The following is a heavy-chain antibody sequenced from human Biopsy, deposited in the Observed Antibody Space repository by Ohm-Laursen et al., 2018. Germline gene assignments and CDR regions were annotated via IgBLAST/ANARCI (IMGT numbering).Heavy chain of an antibody. CDR3: ARDRDRRGWFDP. CDR2: IYTSGNT. D-gene: IGHD1-14*01. J-gene: IGHJ5*02. CDR1: GGSLSSYS. Sequence: GTLSLTCTVSGGSLSSYSWSWIRQPAGKGLVGIGQIYTSGNTNYNPSLKSRVTMSVDPSKNKFSLRVSSVTAADTAVYYCARDRDRRGWFDPWGQGTLVTVSS. V-gene: IGHV4-4*07.